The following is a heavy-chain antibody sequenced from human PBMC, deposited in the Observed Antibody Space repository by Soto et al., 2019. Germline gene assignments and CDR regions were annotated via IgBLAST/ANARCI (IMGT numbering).Heavy chain of an antibody. D-gene: IGHD6-19*01. J-gene: IGHJ4*02. Sequence: QLQLQESGPGLVKPSETLSLTCTVSGVSISSSSYYWGWIRQPPGKGLEWIGSLYYSGSTYYNTSLKSRVTISVDTSKNQFSLKLSSVTAADTAVYYCARLRPLDQWLVYFDYWGQGTLVPVSS. CDR3: ARLRPLDQWLVYFDY. CDR1: GVSISSSSYY. CDR2: LYYSGST. V-gene: IGHV4-39*01.